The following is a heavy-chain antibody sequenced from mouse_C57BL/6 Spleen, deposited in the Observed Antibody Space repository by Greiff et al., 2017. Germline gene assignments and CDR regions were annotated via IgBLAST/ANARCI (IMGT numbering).Heavy chain of an antibody. J-gene: IGHJ2*01. CDR1: GYTFTSYW. CDR3: ARGETVVATKDY. Sequence: QVQLQQPGAELVKPGASVKLSCKASGYTFTSYWMHWVKQRPGQGLEWIGMIHPNSGSTNYNEKFKSKATLTVDKSSSTAYMQLSSLTSEDSAVYYCARGETVVATKDYWGQGTTLTVSS. CDR2: IHPNSGST. V-gene: IGHV1-64*01. D-gene: IGHD1-1*01.